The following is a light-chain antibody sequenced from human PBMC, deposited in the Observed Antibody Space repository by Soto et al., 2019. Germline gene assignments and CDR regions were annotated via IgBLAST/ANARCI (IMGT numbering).Light chain of an antibody. Sequence: DIQMTQSPPSLSASVGDTVSITCRASQSISDFLNWYQQKPGEAPKLLIYGVSSLQPGVPSRFSGSGSGTDFTLTISSLQPEDFATYYCQQSYFILGPFGQGTKVEVK. V-gene: IGKV1-39*01. J-gene: IGKJ1*01. CDR2: GVS. CDR1: QSISDF. CDR3: QQSYFILGP.